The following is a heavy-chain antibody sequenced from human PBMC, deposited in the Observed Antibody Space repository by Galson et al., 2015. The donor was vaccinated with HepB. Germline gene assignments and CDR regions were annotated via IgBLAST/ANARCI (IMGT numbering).Heavy chain of an antibody. CDR1: GFSFSSYG. D-gene: IGHD3-10*01. CDR3: ARDGGVLLWFGELSSFDY. V-gene: IGHV3-33*01. J-gene: IGHJ4*02. Sequence: SLRLSCAASGFSFSSYGMHWVRQAPGKGLEWVAVIWYDGSNKYYADSVKGRFTISRDNSKNTLYLQMNSLRAEDTAVYYCARDGGVLLWFGELSSFDYWGQGTLVTVSS. CDR2: IWYDGSNK.